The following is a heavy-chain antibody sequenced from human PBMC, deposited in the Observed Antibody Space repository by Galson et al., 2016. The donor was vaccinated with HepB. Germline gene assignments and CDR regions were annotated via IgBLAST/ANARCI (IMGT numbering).Heavy chain of an antibody. CDR2: IYYSGST. J-gene: IGHJ4*02. D-gene: IGHD4-17*01. Sequence: TLSLTCTVSGGSISSYYWNWIRQPPGKGLEWIGYIYYSGSTSYNPSLKSRVTISVDTSKNQFFMELRSVTAADTAVYYCARGRKGSDYFPLDYWGQGTLAAVSS. CDR1: GGSISSYY. V-gene: IGHV4-59*01. CDR3: ARGRKGSDYFPLDY.